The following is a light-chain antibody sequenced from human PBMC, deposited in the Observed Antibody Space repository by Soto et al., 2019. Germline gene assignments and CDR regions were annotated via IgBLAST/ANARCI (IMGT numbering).Light chain of an antibody. V-gene: IGKV1-39*01. CDR1: ETISTF. CDR3: QQSYSSPPIP. Sequence: DIQLTQSPSSLSASVGDRVTMTCRASETISTFLNWYQHKPGKAPKLLISAASRLQSGVPPRFSGSGSGTDFTLTINSLRPEDFASYYCQQSYSSPPIPFGPGTRLAI. J-gene: IGKJ5*01. CDR2: AAS.